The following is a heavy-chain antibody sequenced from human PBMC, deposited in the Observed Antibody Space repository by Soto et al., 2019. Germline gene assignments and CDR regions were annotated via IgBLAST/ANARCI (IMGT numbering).Heavy chain of an antibody. Sequence: SETLSLTCTVSGGSISSSSYYWGWIRQPPGKGLEWIGSIYYSGSTYYNPSLKSRVTISVDTSKNQFSLKLSSVTAADTAVYYCARFLPDYYYYYMDVWGKGTTVTVSS. CDR3: ARFLPDYYYYYMDV. V-gene: IGHV4-39*01. J-gene: IGHJ6*03. CDR1: GGSISSSSYY. CDR2: IYYSGST.